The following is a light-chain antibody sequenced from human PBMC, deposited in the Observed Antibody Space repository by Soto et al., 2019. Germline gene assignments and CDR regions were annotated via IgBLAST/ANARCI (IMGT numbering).Light chain of an antibody. CDR2: DAS. Sequence: EIFLTQSPDTLSLSPGERATLSWGASQSVTNYIAWYQQRNGQAPRLLIYDASNRATGVPARFSGSGYGTDFNLTISDLETADFGLYYCQQRLNWPPGFGQGTKVDIK. CDR3: QQRLNWPPG. J-gene: IGKJ1*01. V-gene: IGKV3-11*01. CDR1: QSVTNY.